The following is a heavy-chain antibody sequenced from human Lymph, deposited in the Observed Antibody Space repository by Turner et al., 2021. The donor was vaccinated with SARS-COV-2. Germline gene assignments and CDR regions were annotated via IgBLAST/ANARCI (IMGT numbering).Heavy chain of an antibody. CDR3: ARRREWLVHWYFDL. CDR2: LYYSGST. J-gene: IGHJ2*01. Sequence: QLHLQEWCPGLVKPSESRSLTCTVSGGYISRSSYYWGWIRQPPGKGLEWTGSLYYSGSTYYNTSLKRRVTISVDTSKQQFSLKVSSVTAADTAVYDCARRREWLVHWYFDLWGRGTLVPVSS. V-gene: IGHV4-39*01. D-gene: IGHD6-19*01. CDR1: GGYISRSSYY.